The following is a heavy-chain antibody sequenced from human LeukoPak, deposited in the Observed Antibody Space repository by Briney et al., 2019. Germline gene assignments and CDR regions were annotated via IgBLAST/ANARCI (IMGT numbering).Heavy chain of an antibody. CDR1: GGSISSYY. CDR2: MYYSGST. D-gene: IGHD3-16*01. V-gene: IGHV4-59*01. CDR3: ARGLLGELGLFVGYDY. Sequence: SETLSLTCTVSGGSISSYYWSWIRQPPGKGLEWLGYMYYSGSTNYNPSLKSRVTISLDTSKNQFSLKLSSVTAADTAVYYCARGLLGELGLFVGYDYWGQGTLVTVSS. J-gene: IGHJ4*02.